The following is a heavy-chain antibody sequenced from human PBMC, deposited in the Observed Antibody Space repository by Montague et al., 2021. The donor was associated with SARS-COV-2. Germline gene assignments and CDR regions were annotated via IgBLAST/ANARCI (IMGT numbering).Heavy chain of an antibody. D-gene: IGHD3-10*01. CDR1: GGSISSSNW. Sequence: SETLSLTCAVSGGSISSSNWRSWVRQPPGKGLEWIGEIYHSGNTNYNPSLKSRLSMSMDTSTNQFSLRLTSMTAADTAIYYCVRRGGTYYYGSGSFDPWGQGTLVAVSS. CDR3: VRRGGTYYYGSGSFDP. V-gene: IGHV4-4*02. J-gene: IGHJ5*02. CDR2: IYHSGNT.